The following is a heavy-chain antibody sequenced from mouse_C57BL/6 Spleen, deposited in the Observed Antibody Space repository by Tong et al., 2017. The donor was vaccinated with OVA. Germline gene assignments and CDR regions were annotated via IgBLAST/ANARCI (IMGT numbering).Heavy chain of an antibody. V-gene: IGHV1-18*01. J-gene: IGHJ4*01. CDR3: ARPLYGSSHYYAMDY. Sequence: EVQLQESGPELVKPGASVKIPCKASGYTFTDYNMDWVKQSHGKSLEWIGDINPNNGGTIYNQKFKGKATLTVDKSSSTAYMELRSLTSEDSAVYYCARPLYGSSHYYAMDYWGQGTSVTVSS. D-gene: IGHD1-1*01. CDR1: GYTFTDYN. CDR2: INPNNGGT.